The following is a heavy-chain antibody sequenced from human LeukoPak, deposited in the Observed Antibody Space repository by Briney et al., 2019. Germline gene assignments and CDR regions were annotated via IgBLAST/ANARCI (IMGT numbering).Heavy chain of an antibody. CDR2: IYSGGIT. Sequence: GGSLRLSWAASGFTVSTNYMNWVRQAPGKGLEWVSVIYSGGITYSADSVKGGFTISRDNSRNTLYIQMNTLRAEDTGVYYCARDTVTTFRFRDYYYYGMDVWGQGTTVTVSS. D-gene: IGHD4-17*01. J-gene: IGHJ6*02. CDR3: ARDTVTTFRFRDYYYYGMDV. CDR1: GFTVSTNY. V-gene: IGHV3-53*01.